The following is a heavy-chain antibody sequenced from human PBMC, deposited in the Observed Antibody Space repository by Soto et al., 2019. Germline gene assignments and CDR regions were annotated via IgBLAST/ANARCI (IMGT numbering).Heavy chain of an antibody. V-gene: IGHV3-21*01. CDR3: ARGERWLHNTYP. D-gene: IGHD5-12*01. J-gene: IGHJ5*02. CDR2: ISSSSSYI. CDR1: GFTFSSYS. Sequence: PVGSLRLSCAASGFTFSSYSMNWVRQAPGKGLEWVSSISSSSSYIYYADSVKGRFTISRDNAKNSLYLQMNSLRAEDTAVYYCARGERWLHNTYPWGQGTLVTVAS.